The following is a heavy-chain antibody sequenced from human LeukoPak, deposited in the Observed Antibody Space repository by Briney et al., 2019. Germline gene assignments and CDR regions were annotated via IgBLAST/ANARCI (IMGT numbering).Heavy chain of an antibody. CDR1: GGSFSGYY. V-gene: IGHV4-34*01. J-gene: IGHJ4*02. CDR3: AVSTYSSGWYYFDY. D-gene: IGHD6-19*01. Sequence: PSETLSLTSAVYGGSFSGYYWSWIRQPPGKGLEWIGEINHSGSTYYNPSLKSRVTISVDTSKNQFSVKLSSVTAADTAVYYCAVSTYSSGWYYFDYWGQGTLVTVSS. CDR2: INHSGST.